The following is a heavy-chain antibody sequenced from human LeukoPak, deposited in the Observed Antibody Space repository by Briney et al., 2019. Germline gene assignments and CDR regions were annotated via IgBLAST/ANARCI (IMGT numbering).Heavy chain of an antibody. J-gene: IGHJ3*02. CDR1: GFTFSNAW. Sequence: GGSLRLSCAASGFTFSNAWMSWVRQAPGKGLEWVGRIKSKTDGGTTDYAAPVKGRFTISRDDSKNTLYLQMNSLKTEDTAVYYCTTTVMIVVVITSGGAFDIWGQGTMVTVSS. CDR2: IKSKTDGGTT. CDR3: TTTVMIVVVITSGGAFDI. D-gene: IGHD3-22*01. V-gene: IGHV3-15*01.